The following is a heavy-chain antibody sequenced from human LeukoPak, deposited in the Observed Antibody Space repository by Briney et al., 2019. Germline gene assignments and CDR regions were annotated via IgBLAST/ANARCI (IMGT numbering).Heavy chain of an antibody. CDR2: MNEDGSVK. J-gene: IGHJ5*02. CDR1: GFTFSSYW. CDR3: AVDGGYNRFDP. V-gene: IGHV3-7*04. D-gene: IGHD3-16*01. Sequence: GGSLRLSCAASGFTFSSYWVSWVRQAPGKGLEWVANMNEDGSVKNYVVSVKGRFTISRDNAKSSLYLQMNSLRAEDTAVYYCAVDGGYNRFDPWGQGTLVTVPS.